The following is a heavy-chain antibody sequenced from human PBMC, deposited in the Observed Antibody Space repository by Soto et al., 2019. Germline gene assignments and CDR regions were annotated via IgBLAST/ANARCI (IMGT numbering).Heavy chain of an antibody. CDR1: GFSLNTTAVG. CDR3: AHREGADYVWGSYKDAFDI. D-gene: IGHD3-16*01. CDR2: IYWDNDK. V-gene: IGHV2-5*02. J-gene: IGHJ3*02. Sequence: QITLKESGPTLVKPTQTLTLTCTFSGFSLNTTAVGVGWIRQPPGKALEWLGLIYWDNDKRYNPSLKTRLTITKNTSKNHVVLKMTNMDPVDTATYFCAHREGADYVWGSYKDAFDIWGQGTMVTVSS.